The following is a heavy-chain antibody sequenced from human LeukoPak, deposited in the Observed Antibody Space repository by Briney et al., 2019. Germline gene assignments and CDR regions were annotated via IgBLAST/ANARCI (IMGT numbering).Heavy chain of an antibody. CDR1: YX. CDR3: ARRGDGGYVNWFDP. V-gene: IGHV5-51*01. CDR2: IYPGDSDT. Sequence: YXIGWGRPXGGKGLEGMGIIYPGDSDTRYSPSFQGQVTISADKSISTAYLQWSSLKASDTAMYYCARRGDGGYVNWFDPWGQGTLVTVSS. J-gene: IGHJ5*02. D-gene: IGHD5-12*01.